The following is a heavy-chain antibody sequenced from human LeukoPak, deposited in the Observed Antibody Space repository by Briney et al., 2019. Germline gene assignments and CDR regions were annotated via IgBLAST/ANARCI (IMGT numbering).Heavy chain of an antibody. CDR2: INHSGST. V-gene: IGHV4-34*01. CDR1: GGSFSGYY. D-gene: IGHD2-2*01. CDR3: ASLVPAAIFVDV. J-gene: IGHJ6*02. Sequence: SETLSLTCAVYGGSFSGYYWSSIRQTPGKGLEWIAEINHSGSTNYNPSLKSRVTISVDTSKNQFSLKLSSVTAADTAVYYCASLVPAAIFVDVWGQGTTVTVSS.